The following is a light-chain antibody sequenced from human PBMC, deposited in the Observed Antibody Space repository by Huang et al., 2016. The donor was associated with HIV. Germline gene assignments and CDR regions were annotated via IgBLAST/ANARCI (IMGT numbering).Light chain of an antibody. J-gene: IGKJ4*01. CDR1: QSVRDDN. Sequence: EIVLTQSPGTLSLSPGQRATLSCRASQSVRDDNLALYQQTPGQPPRLLIYGASRRATGVPDRFSGSGSGRDFTLTVSRLEPEEFSVYYWQQYGSVSRFGGGTKVEIK. V-gene: IGKV3-20*01. CDR2: GAS. CDR3: QQYGSVSR.